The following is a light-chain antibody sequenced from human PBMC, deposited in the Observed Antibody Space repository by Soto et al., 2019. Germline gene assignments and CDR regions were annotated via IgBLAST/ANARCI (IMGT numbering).Light chain of an antibody. Sequence: EIVLTQSPGTLSLSPGERATLSCRASQSVSSSYLGWYQQKPGQAPRLLIYGASSRATGIPDRFSGSGSGTDFTLTISRLEPADFAVYYCQQYGSSFSFTFGPGTKVDIK. CDR2: GAS. V-gene: IGKV3-20*01. CDR1: QSVSSSY. CDR3: QQYGSSFSFT. J-gene: IGKJ3*01.